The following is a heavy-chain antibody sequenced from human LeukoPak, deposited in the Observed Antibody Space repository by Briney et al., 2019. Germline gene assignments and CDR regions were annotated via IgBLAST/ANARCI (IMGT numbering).Heavy chain of an antibody. V-gene: IGHV1-46*01. CDR2: ISPSGGST. J-gene: IGHJ4*02. CDR1: GYTFTSYY. D-gene: IGHD2-2*01. CDR3: ARGLVVPAAMGEFDY. Sequence: ASVKVSCKASGYTFTSYYMHWVRQSPGQGLEWMGIISPSGGSTSYAQKFQGRVTMTRDTSTSTVYMELSSLRSEDTAVYYCARGLVVPAAMGEFDYWGQGTLIAVSS.